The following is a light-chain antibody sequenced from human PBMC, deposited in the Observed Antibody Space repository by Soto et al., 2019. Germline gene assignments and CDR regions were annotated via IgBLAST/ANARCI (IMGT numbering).Light chain of an antibody. CDR3: SSYTSSSTPDV. Sequence: QSALTQPASVSGSPGQSTTISCTGTSSDVGGYNYVSWYQQHPGKAPKLMIYEVSNRPSGVSNRFSGSKSGNTASLTISGLQAEDEADYYCSSYTSSSTPDVFGTGTKVTVL. J-gene: IGLJ1*01. V-gene: IGLV2-14*01. CDR2: EVS. CDR1: SSDVGGYNY.